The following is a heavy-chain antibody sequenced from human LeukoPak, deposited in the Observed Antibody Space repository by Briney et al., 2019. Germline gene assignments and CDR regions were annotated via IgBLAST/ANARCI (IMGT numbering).Heavy chain of an antibody. Sequence: GGSLRLSCAASGFTFSSYAMHWVRQAPGKGLEWVAVISYDGSNKYYADSVKGRFTISRDNSKNTLYLQMNSLRAEDTAVYYCARGQDLKGTYYYDSSGYDFDYWGQGTLVTVSS. CDR2: ISYDGSNK. CDR1: GFTFSSYA. J-gene: IGHJ4*02. CDR3: ARGQDLKGTYYYDSSGYDFDY. V-gene: IGHV3-30-3*01. D-gene: IGHD3-22*01.